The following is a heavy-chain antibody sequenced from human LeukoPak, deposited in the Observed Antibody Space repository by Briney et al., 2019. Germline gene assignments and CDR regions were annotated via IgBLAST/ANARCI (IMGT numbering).Heavy chain of an antibody. CDR1: GGSISSSSYY. D-gene: IGHD6-19*01. CDR2: IYYSGST. CDR3: ASLGGIAVAGGAGDFDY. J-gene: IGHJ4*02. V-gene: IGHV4-39*07. Sequence: SETLSLTCTVSGGSISSSSYYWGWIRQPPGKGLEWIGSIYYSGSTYYNPSLKSRVTISVDTSKNQFSLKLSSVTAADTAVYYCASLGGIAVAGGAGDFDYWGQGTLVTVSS.